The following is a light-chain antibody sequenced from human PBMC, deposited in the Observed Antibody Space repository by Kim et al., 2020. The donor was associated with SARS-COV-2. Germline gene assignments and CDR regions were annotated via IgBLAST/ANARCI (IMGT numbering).Light chain of an antibody. CDR1: KSGSSSD. V-gene: IGKV3-20*01. Sequence: STGEGTTPTSRASKSGSSSDLAWYQQKPDQAPMLLISAASSRATGIPYRFSGSGSGTDFTLTISRPEPEGFAVYHCQQYGDSPWTFGEGTKVDIK. CDR3: QQYGDSPWT. J-gene: IGKJ1*01. CDR2: AAS.